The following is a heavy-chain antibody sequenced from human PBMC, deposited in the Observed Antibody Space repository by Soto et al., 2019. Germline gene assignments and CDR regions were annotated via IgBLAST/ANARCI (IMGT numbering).Heavy chain of an antibody. CDR2: ISGSSTYV. D-gene: IGHD3-10*01. CDR1: GFTFSNYI. Sequence: EVQLLESGGGLVKPGGSLRLSCAASGFTFSNYIMNWVRQPPGQGLEWVASISGSSTYVYYADSLKGRIAISRDNAKNSLCLELNSLRVEDAAVYCCSRGGGYYYGSGTDAFDVWGQGTLVTVSS. J-gene: IGHJ3*01. V-gene: IGHV3-21*01. CDR3: SRGGGYYYGSGTDAFDV.